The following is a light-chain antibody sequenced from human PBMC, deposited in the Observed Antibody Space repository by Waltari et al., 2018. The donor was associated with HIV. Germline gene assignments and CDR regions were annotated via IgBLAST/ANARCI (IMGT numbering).Light chain of an antibody. J-gene: IGLJ3*02. Sequence: QSVLTQPPSASETPGQRVTISCSGSSSNIGSNFVYWYQQLPGTAPKLLIYGNNQRPSGVPDRFSGSRSGTSAALAISGPRSEDEADYYCAAWDDSLGGLWVFGGGTKLTVL. V-gene: IGLV1-47*01. CDR3: AAWDDSLGGLWV. CDR1: SSNIGSNF. CDR2: GNN.